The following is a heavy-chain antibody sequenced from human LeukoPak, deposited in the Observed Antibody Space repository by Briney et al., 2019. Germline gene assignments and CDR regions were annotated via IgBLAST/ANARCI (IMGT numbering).Heavy chain of an antibody. CDR2: IKSSADGGAT. D-gene: IGHD2-8*02. V-gene: IGHV3-15*01. CDR3: SLRYCSGTSCPGY. Sequence: PGGSLRLSCAASGFTFSDAWLSWVRQAPGKGPEWVGRIKSSADGGATDYAAPVKGRFSVSRDDSKDTLYLQMNSVKTEDTAVYYCSLRYCSGTSCPGYWGQGTLVTVSS. J-gene: IGHJ4*02. CDR1: GFTFSDAW.